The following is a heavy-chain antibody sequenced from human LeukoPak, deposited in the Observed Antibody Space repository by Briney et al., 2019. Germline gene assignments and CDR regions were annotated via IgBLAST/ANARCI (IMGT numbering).Heavy chain of an antibody. CDR3: AKDGRRYCSSTSCDYFDY. Sequence: GGSLRLSCAASGFTFDDYAMHWVRQAPGKGLEWVSGISWNSGSIGYADSVKGRFTISRDNAKNSLYLQMNSLRAEDTALYYCAKDGRRYCSSTSCDYFDYWGQGTLVTVSS. CDR1: GFTFDDYA. D-gene: IGHD2-2*01. CDR2: ISWNSGSI. V-gene: IGHV3-9*01. J-gene: IGHJ4*02.